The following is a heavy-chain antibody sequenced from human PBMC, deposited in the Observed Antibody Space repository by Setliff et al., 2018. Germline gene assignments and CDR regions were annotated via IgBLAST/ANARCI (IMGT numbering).Heavy chain of an antibody. J-gene: IGHJ5*02. D-gene: IGHD2-2*01. CDR3: ARGYCSSPSCFFAGWFDP. Sequence: PSETLSLTCAVYGGSFSGYYWSWIRQPPGKGLEWIGEINHTGSTNYSPSLKSRVTISVDTSKNQFSLKLTSVTAADTAVYYCARGYCSSPSCFFAGWFDPWGQGTRVTVSS. CDR2: INHTGST. CDR1: GGSFSGYY. V-gene: IGHV4-34*01.